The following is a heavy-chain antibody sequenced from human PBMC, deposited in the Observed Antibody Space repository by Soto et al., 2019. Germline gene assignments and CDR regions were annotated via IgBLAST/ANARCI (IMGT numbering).Heavy chain of an antibody. Sequence: SETLSLTCTVSGGSISSYYWSWIRQPPGKGLEWIGYIYYSGSTNYNPSLKSRVTISVDASKNQFSLKLSSVTAADTAVYYCARHTYYDFWSGRTSDPSYYYDMDVWGKGTTVTVSS. CDR2: IYYSGST. D-gene: IGHD3-3*01. J-gene: IGHJ6*03. CDR1: GGSISSYY. V-gene: IGHV4-59*08. CDR3: ARHTYYDFWSGRTSDPSYYYDMDV.